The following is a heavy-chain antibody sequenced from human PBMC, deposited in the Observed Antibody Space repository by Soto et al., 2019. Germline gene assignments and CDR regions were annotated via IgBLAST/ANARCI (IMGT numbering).Heavy chain of an antibody. CDR3: ARLEGEQWRIGWLDY. Sequence: TSETLSLTCTVSGGSVSSGSYYWSWIRQPPGKGLEWIGYIYYSGSTNYNPSLKSRVTISVDTSKNQFSLKLSSATAADTAVYYCARLEGEQWRIGWLDYRAQGTLVTVSS. CDR2: IYYSGST. D-gene: IGHD6-19*01. V-gene: IGHV4-61*01. CDR1: GGSVSSGSYY. J-gene: IGHJ4*02.